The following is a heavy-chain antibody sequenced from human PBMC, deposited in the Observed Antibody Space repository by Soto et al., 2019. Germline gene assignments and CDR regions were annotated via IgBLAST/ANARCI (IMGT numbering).Heavy chain of an antibody. Sequence: QITLKESGPTLVKHTQTLTLTCTFSGFSLSTSGVGVGWIRQPPGKALEWIALIYWDDDKRYSPSLKSRLTITKDTSKNQVVLTMNNMDPVDTATYYCAHSTAAYHWFDPWGQGTLVTVSS. V-gene: IGHV2-5*02. CDR3: AHSTAAYHWFDP. D-gene: IGHD6-13*01. CDR1: GFSLSTSGVG. CDR2: IYWDDDK. J-gene: IGHJ5*02.